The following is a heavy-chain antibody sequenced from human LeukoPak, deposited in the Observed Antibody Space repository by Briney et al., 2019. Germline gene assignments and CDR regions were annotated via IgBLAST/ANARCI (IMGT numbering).Heavy chain of an antibody. Sequence: GGSLRLSCAASGFTFSSYTMSWVRQAPGKGLEWVSAISGSGDSTYYGDSVKGRFTISRDNSKNTLYLQMNSLRAEDTAVYYCAKTRPLDSSSWSHGDYWGQGTLVTVSS. V-gene: IGHV3-23*01. CDR2: ISGSGDST. D-gene: IGHD6-13*01. CDR1: GFTFSSYT. J-gene: IGHJ4*02. CDR3: AKTRPLDSSSWSHGDY.